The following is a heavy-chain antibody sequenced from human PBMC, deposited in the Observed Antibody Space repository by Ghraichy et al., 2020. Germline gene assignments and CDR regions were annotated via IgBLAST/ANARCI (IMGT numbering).Heavy chain of an antibody. D-gene: IGHD2-15*01. CDR2: MYYSGST. J-gene: IGHJ4*02. CDR3: ATTEDIVVVVGAT. CDR1: GGSISSSSYY. Sequence: SETLSLTCTVSGGSISSSSYYWGWIRQPPGKGLDWIGSMYYSGSTYYNPSLKSRVTISVDTSKNQFSLKLSSVTAADTAVYYCATTEDIVVVVGATWGQGTLVTVSS. V-gene: IGHV4-39*01.